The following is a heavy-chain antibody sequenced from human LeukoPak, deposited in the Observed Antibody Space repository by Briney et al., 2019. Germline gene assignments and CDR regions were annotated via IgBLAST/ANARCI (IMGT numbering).Heavy chain of an antibody. CDR2: INPNSGDS. CDR3: ARGRDEIDY. V-gene: IGHV1-2*02. CDR1: GYTFTSYY. J-gene: IGHJ4*02. D-gene: IGHD3-10*01. Sequence: ASVKVSCKASGYTFTSYYMHWVRQAPGQGLEWMGWINPNSGDSNIAQNFQIRVTMTRDKSISTIYMELRRLRFDDTAVYYCARGRDEIDYWGQGTLVTVSS.